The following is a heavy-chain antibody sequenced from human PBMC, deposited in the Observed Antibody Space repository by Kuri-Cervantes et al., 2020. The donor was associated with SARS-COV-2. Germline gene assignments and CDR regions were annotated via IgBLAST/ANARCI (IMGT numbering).Heavy chain of an antibody. CDR1: GFIFSNYA. D-gene: IGHD2-15*01. CDR3: AREGCSGGSCYSAFSGFDY. CDR2: MSYDGNNK. J-gene: IGHJ4*02. Sequence: GGSLRLSCAASGFIFSNYAVHWVRQTPGKGLEWVAVMSYDGNNKYYADSVKGRFTISRDNSKNTLYLQMNSLRAEDTAVYYCAREGCSGGSCYSAFSGFDYWGQGTLVTVSS. V-gene: IGHV3-30-3*01.